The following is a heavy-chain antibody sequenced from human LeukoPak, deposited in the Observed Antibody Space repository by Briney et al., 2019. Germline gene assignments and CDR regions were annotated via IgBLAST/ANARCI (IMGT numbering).Heavy chain of an antibody. CDR1: GGSFSGYY. Sequence: SETLSLTCAVYGGSFSGYYWSWIRQPPGKGLEWIGEINHSGSTNYNPSLKSRVTISVDTSKNQFSLKLSSVTAADTAVYYCAIQRAYYDILTGYSPLNYFDYWGQGTLVTVSS. V-gene: IGHV4-34*01. J-gene: IGHJ4*02. D-gene: IGHD3-9*01. CDR3: AIQRAYYDILTGYSPLNYFDY. CDR2: INHSGST.